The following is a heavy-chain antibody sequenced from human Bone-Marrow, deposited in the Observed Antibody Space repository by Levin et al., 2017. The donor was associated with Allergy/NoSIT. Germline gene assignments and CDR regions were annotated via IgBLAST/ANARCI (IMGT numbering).Heavy chain of an antibody. J-gene: IGHJ4*02. CDR3: ARGLRYFDWLSSYYFDY. CDR1: GFTFSSYA. D-gene: IGHD3-9*01. Sequence: GGSLRLSCAASGFTFSSYAMHWVRQAPGKGLEWVAVISYDGSNKYYADSVKGRFTISRDNSKNTLYLQMNSLRAEDTAVYYCARGLRYFDWLSSYYFDYWGQGTLVTVSS. CDR2: ISYDGSNK. V-gene: IGHV3-30-3*01.